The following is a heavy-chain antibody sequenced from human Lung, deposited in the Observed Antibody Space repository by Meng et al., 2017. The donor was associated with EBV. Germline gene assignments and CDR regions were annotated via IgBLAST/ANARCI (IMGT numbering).Heavy chain of an antibody. Sequence: PFVQSGREMKKPGASVKLSCKASGYPVTSYAMHWVRQTPGQRLEWMGWINAGNGNTKYSQRSQGRVTITRDTSASTAYMELSSMRSEDTTVYYCARAGYDSSGYYPQPFDYWGQGTLVTVSS. CDR3: ARAGYDSSGYYPQPFDY. V-gene: IGHV1-3*01. CDR1: GYPVTSYA. J-gene: IGHJ4*02. D-gene: IGHD3-22*01. CDR2: INAGNGNT.